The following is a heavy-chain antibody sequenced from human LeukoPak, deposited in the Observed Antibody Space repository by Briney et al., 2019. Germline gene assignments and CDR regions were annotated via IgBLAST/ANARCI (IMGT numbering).Heavy chain of an antibody. D-gene: IGHD3-10*01. CDR2: INPSGDSI. V-gene: IGHV1-46*01. Sequence: ASVKVSCKASGNTFISYYMHWVRQAPGQGLEWMGIINPSGDSINYAQNFQGRVTMTRDTSTSTVYMELSNLRSDDTAVYYCATDPGRAAFDYWGQGTLVTVSS. J-gene: IGHJ4*02. CDR1: GNTFISYY. CDR3: ATDPGRAAFDY.